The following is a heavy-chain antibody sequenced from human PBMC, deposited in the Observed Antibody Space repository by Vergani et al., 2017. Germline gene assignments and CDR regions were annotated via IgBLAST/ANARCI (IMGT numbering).Heavy chain of an antibody. CDR2: IIPILGTA. CDR1: GGTFSSYA. CDR3: ARDTTVTTDAFDI. Sequence: QVQLVQSGAEVKKPGSSVKVSCKASGGTFSSYAISWVRQAPGQGLEWMGRIIPILGTANYAQKFQGRVTITADESTSTAYMELSSLRAEDTAVYYCARDTTVTTDAFDIWGQGTMVTVSS. J-gene: IGHJ3*02. V-gene: IGHV1-69*11. D-gene: IGHD4-17*01.